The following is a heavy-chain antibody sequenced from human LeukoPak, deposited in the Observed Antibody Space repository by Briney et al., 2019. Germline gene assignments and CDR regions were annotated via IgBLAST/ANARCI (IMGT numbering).Heavy chain of an antibody. D-gene: IGHD6-19*01. V-gene: IGHV4-30-2*01. CDR2: IYHSGST. J-gene: IGHJ4*02. Sequence: PSQTLSLTCAVSGGSISSGGYSWSWIRQPPGTGLEWIGYIYHSGSTYYNPSLKSRVTISVDRSKNQFSLKLSSVTAADTAVYYCARYQAGTVDYWGQGTLVTVSS. CDR3: ARYQAGTVDY. CDR1: GGSISSGGYS.